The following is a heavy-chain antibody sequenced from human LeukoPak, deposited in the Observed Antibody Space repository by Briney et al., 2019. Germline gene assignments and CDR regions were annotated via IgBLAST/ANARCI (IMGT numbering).Heavy chain of an antibody. CDR2: ISGSGAST. Sequence: GGSLGLSCLTSGFTLSTNAMSWVRQAPGKGLEWISGISGSGASTYYADSVKGRFTISRDDSRNTLYLQMNSLRGDDTAVYYCAKDVGKWESLHFFDYWGQGTLVTVSS. CDR1: GFTLSTNA. J-gene: IGHJ4*02. D-gene: IGHD1-26*01. V-gene: IGHV3-23*01. CDR3: AKDVGKWESLHFFDY.